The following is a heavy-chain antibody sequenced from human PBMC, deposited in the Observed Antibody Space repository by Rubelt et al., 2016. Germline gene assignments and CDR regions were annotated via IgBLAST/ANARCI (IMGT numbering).Heavy chain of an antibody. CDR3: VRDEYGVGGDP. J-gene: IGHJ5*02. V-gene: IGHV3-48*03. Sequence: EVQLVESGGGLVQPGGSLRLSCAASGFSFTIYELNWVRQAPGKGLEWVSYITASGGARYAAEALKGRFTVSRDNAKNLLYLQMNNVTDDDTALYYCVRDEYGVGGDPWGQGTLVTVSS. CDR1: GFSFTIYE. CDR2: ITASGGAR. D-gene: IGHD2/OR15-2a*01.